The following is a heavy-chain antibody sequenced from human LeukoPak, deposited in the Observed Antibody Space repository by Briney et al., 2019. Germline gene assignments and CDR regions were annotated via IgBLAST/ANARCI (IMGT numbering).Heavy chain of an antibody. J-gene: IGHJ5*02. CDR2: ISYDGSNK. CDR1: GFSFSSYA. D-gene: IGHD3-22*01. V-gene: IGHV3-30*04. Sequence: GGSLRLSCAASGFSFSSYAMHWVRQAPGKGLEWVALISYDGSNKKYADSVKGRFTISRDNSKNTLYLQMNSLRAEDTAVYYCARQQYYYDSRGYPPWFDPWGQGTLVTVSS. CDR3: ARQQYYYDSRGYPPWFDP.